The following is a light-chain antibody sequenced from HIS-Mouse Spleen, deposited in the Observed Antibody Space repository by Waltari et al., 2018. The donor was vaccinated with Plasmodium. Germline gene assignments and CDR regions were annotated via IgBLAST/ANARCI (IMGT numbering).Light chain of an antibody. CDR1: QRVSSN. J-gene: IGKJ1*01. V-gene: IGKV3-15*01. Sequence: EIVMTQSPATLSVSPGERATLPCRASQRVSSNLAWYQQKPGQAPRLRIYGASTRATGIPARFSGSGSGTEFTLTISSLQSEDFAVYYCQQYNNWPAWTFGQGTKVEIK. CDR3: QQYNNWPAWT. CDR2: GAS.